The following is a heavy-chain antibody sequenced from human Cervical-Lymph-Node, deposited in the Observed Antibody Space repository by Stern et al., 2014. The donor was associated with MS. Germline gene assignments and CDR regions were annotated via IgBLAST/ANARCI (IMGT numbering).Heavy chain of an antibody. V-gene: IGHV3-33*01. CDR1: GFAFSSYG. D-gene: IGHD2-2*01. CDR2: TWSDGTNK. CDR3: AREAPVEPAATDAFDI. Sequence: VQLVESGGGVVQPGRSLRLSCAASGFAFSSYGMHWVRQAPGKGLEWGAVTWSDGTNKYYADSVKGRFTISRDNSKNTLYLQMNTLRAEDTAVYYCAREAPVEPAATDAFDIWGQGTMVAVSS. J-gene: IGHJ3*02.